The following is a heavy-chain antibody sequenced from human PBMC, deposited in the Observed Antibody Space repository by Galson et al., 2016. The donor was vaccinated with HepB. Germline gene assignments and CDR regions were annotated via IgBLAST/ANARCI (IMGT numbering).Heavy chain of an antibody. D-gene: IGHD3-22*01. V-gene: IGHV1-69*13. CDR3: ARDLSSGYFPHWYFDL. CDR2: IIPIFGTT. J-gene: IGHJ2*01. CDR1: GGTFSSYA. Sequence: SVKVSCKASGGTFSSYAISWVRQAPGQGLEWMGGIIPIFGTTNYAQKFQGRVTITADESTSTAYMELSSLRSEDTAVYHCARDLSSGYFPHWYFDLWGRGTLVTVSS.